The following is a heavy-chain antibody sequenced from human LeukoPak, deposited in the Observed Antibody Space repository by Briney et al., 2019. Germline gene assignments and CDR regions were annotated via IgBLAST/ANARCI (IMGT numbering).Heavy chain of an antibody. CDR1: GFTFDDYA. D-gene: IGHD3-10*01. Sequence: GGSLRLSCAASGFTFDDYAMHWVRQAPGKGLEWVSLISWDGGSTYYADSVKGRFTISRDNSKNSLYLQMNSLRAEDTALYYCAKDLGFAGMVRGEYYFDYWGQGTLVTVSS. J-gene: IGHJ4*02. V-gene: IGHV3-43D*03. CDR2: ISWDGGST. CDR3: AKDLGFAGMVRGEYYFDY.